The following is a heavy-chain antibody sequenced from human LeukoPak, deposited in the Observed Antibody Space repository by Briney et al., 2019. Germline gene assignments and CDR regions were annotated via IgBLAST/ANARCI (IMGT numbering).Heavy chain of an antibody. V-gene: IGHV3-23*01. CDR3: AKGSYYDSSGSFYFDC. CDR1: GFTFSSYA. Sequence: GGSLRLSCAASGFTFSSYAMSWVRQAPGKGLEWVSGISGSGDNTYYADSVKGRFTISRGNSKNTLYVQVNSLGTENTAAYYCAKGSYYDSSGSFYFDCWGQGTLVTVSS. J-gene: IGHJ4*02. D-gene: IGHD3-22*01. CDR2: ISGSGDNT.